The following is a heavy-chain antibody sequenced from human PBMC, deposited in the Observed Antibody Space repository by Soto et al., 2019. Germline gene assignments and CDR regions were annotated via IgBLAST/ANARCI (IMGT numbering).Heavy chain of an antibody. V-gene: IGHV3-33*01. J-gene: IGHJ4*02. CDR2: IWYDGNNK. CDR1: GFTFSNYG. D-gene: IGHD3-10*01. CDR3: ARDLQGSGSFYSPDY. Sequence: QVQLVESGGGVVQPGRSLRLSCAASGFTFSNYGMHWVRQAPGKGLEWVAVIWYDGNNKYYADSVKGRFTISRDNSKNTLYLQMNSLRAEDTAVYYCARDLQGSGSFYSPDYWGQGNLVTVSS.